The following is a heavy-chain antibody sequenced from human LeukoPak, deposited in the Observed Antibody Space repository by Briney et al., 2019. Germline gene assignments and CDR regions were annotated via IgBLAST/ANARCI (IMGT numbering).Heavy chain of an antibody. J-gene: IGHJ4*02. CDR2: IKSRKSGGTT. V-gene: IGHV3-15*01. CDR3: NTDPPPLVYY. Sequence: KSGGSLRLSCAASGFAFSDTWMSWVRQAPGKGLELVAHIKSRKSGGTTDYAAPVRGRFSISRDDSEDMVFLQMNSLKTEDTAVYYCNTDPPPLVYYWGQGTLVTVSS. D-gene: IGHD3-10*01. CDR1: GFAFSDTW.